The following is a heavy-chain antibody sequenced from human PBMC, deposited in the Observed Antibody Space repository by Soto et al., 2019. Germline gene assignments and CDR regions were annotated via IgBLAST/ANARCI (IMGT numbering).Heavy chain of an antibody. J-gene: IGHJ4*02. V-gene: IGHV3-30*18. CDR2: MSSDGSKI. CDR3: AKDEGVGGTLGLFDY. CDR1: GFDFTYYA. D-gene: IGHD1-26*01. Sequence: QVQLVESGGGAVQPGASLRLSCVASGFDFTYYAMHWVRQAPGKGLESVAVMSSDGSKIHHTDSVKGRFTISRDNSKNTLYLQMYSLRKEHTAVYFCAKDEGVGGTLGLFDYWGQGTLVSVSS.